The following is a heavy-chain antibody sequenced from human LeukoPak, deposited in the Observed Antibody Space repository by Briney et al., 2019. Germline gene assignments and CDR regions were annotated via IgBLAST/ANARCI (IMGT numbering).Heavy chain of an antibody. CDR3: ARSVLDETYYMDV. CDR1: GGSISSYY. CDR2: INTSGST. Sequence: SETRSLTCTVSGGSISSYYWSWIRQPAGKGLEWIGRINTSGSTKYNPSLKSRVTMSVDTSNNQFSLKLSSVTAADTAVYYCARSVLDETYYMDVWGKGTTVTVSS. J-gene: IGHJ6*03. D-gene: IGHD3-16*01. V-gene: IGHV4-4*07.